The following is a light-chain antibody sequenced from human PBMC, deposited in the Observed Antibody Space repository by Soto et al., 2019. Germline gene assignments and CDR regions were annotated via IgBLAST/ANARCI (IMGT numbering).Light chain of an antibody. CDR1: SSDVGSYNG. CDR2: DVS. V-gene: IGLV2-18*02. J-gene: IGLJ1*01. CDR3: SSYTSSSTYV. Sequence: QSALTQPPSVSGSPRQSVTISCTGTSSDVGSYNGVSWYQQPPGTAPKLMIYDVSNRPSGVPDRFSGSKSGNTASLTISGLQAEDEGDYYCSSYTSSSTYVFGTGTKVTVL.